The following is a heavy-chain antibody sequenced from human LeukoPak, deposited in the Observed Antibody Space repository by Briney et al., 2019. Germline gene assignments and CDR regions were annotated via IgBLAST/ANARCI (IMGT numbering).Heavy chain of an antibody. CDR2: ISDGGGST. V-gene: IGHV3-23*01. CDR1: GFTFINYA. J-gene: IGHJ4*02. D-gene: IGHD7-27*01. Sequence: GGSLRLSCVASGFTFINYAMSWVRQAPGKGLEWVSVISDGGGSTYYADSVKSRFTISRDNSKNTLYLQMNSLRAEDTAVYYCAKDRHWGFDYWGQGTLVTVSS. CDR3: AKDRHWGFDY.